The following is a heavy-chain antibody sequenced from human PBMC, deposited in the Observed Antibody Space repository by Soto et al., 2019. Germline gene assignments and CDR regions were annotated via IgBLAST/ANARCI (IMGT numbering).Heavy chain of an antibody. Sequence: SETRSLTCAVYGGCFSGYYWSWIRQPPGKGLEWLWEINHSGSTNYNPSLKSRVTISVETSKNQFSLKLSSVTAADTDVYYCARRGQVTGYYYGMDVWGQGTTVTVSS. D-gene: IGHD7-27*01. CDR3: ARRGQVTGYYYGMDV. V-gene: IGHV4-34*01. J-gene: IGHJ6*02. CDR2: INHSGST. CDR1: GGCFSGYY.